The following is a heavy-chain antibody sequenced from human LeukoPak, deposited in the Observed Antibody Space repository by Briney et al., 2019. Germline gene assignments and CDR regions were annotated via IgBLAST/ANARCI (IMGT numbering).Heavy chain of an antibody. J-gene: IGHJ6*03. CDR3: ARDRGAAAGMGYYYYYMDV. CDR1: GGTFSSYA. D-gene: IGHD6-13*01. CDR2: IIPIFGTA. Sequence: ASVKVSCKASGGTFSSYAISWVRQAPGQGLEWMGGIIPIFGTANYAQKFQGRVTITADESTSTAYMELSSLRSEDTGVYYCARDRGAAAGMGYYYYYMDVWGKGTTVTISS. V-gene: IGHV1-69*13.